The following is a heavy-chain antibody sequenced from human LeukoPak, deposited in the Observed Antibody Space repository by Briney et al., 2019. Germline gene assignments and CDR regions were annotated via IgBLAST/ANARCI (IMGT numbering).Heavy chain of an antibody. CDR2: ISAYNGNT. D-gene: IGHD3-10*01. CDR1: GYTFTSYG. CDR3: ARDNPLWFGELLSKQYYYYGMDV. Sequence: ASVKVSCKASGYTFTSYGISWVRQAPGQGLEWMGWISAYNGNTNYAQKLQGRVTRTTDTSTSTAYMELRSLRSDDTAVYYCARDNPLWFGELLSKQYYYYGMDVWGQGTTVTVSS. V-gene: IGHV1-18*01. J-gene: IGHJ6*02.